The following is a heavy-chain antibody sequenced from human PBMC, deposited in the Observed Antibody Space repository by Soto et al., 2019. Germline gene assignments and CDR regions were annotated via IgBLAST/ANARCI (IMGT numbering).Heavy chain of an antibody. D-gene: IGHD3-22*01. CDR3: ARGYYYDSSGYYFDY. J-gene: IGHJ4*02. V-gene: IGHV1-18*01. CDR2: ISAYNGNT. CDR1: GYTFTSYG. Sequence: ASVKVSCKASGYTFTSYGISWVRQAPGQGLEWMGWISAYNGNTKYSQKFQGRVTFTRDTSATTAYMELSSLRSEDTAVYYCARGYYYDSSGYYFDYWGQGTLVTSPQ.